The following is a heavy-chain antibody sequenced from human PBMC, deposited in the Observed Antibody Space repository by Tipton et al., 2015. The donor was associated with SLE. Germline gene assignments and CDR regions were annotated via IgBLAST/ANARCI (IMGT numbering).Heavy chain of an antibody. J-gene: IGHJ4*02. V-gene: IGHV4-39*07. D-gene: IGHD1-1*01. CDR2: IYHSGNT. CDR3: TRDNWVFTTTGTMV. Sequence: TLSLTCTVSGGSISSSSYYWGWIRQPPGKGLEWIGSIYHSGNTYYNPSLKNRVTISIDTSKNQFSLRLTSVTAADTAVYYCTRDNWVFTTTGTMVWGQGTLVTVSS. CDR1: GGSISSSSYY.